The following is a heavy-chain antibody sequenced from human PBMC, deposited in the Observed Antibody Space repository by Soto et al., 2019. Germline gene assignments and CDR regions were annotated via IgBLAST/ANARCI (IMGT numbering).Heavy chain of an antibody. CDR3: AKDMDSSSWPYYYYGMDV. Sequence: QVQLVESGGGVVQPGRSLRLSCAASGFTFSSYGMHWVRQAPGKGLEWVAVISYDGSNKYYADSVKGRFTISRDNSKNTLYLQMSSLRAEDTAVYYCAKDMDSSSWPYYYYGMDVWGQGTTVTVSS. CDR1: GFTFSSYG. CDR2: ISYDGSNK. V-gene: IGHV3-30*18. J-gene: IGHJ6*02. D-gene: IGHD6-13*01.